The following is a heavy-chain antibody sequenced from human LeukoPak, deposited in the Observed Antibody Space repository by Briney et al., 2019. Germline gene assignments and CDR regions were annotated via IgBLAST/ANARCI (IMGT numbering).Heavy chain of an antibody. V-gene: IGHV4-34*01. CDR1: GGSFSGYY. CDR2: IYYSGST. D-gene: IGHD2-2*02. J-gene: IGHJ4*02. Sequence: SETLSLTCAVYGGSFSGYYWSWFRQPPGKGLEWIGSIYYSGSTYYNPSLKSRVTISVDTSKNQFSLKLSSVTAADTAVYYCARHPGSVYRLFDYWGQGTLVTVSS. CDR3: ARHPGSVYRLFDY.